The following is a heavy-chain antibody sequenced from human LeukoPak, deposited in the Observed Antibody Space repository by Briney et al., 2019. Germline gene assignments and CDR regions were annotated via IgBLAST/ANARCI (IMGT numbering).Heavy chain of an antibody. CDR3: AKQQYAREIDY. CDR2: ISSSGSTI. CDR1: GFTFSSYE. D-gene: IGHD6-13*01. Sequence: TGGSLRLSCAASGFTFSSYEMNWVRQAPGKGLEWVSYISSSGSTIYYADSVKGRFTISRDNSKNTLYLQMNSLRAEDTAVYFCAKQQYAREIDYWGQGTLVTVSS. J-gene: IGHJ4*02. V-gene: IGHV3-48*03.